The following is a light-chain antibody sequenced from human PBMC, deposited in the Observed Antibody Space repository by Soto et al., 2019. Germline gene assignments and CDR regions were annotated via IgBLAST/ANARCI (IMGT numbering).Light chain of an antibody. J-gene: IGKJ1*01. Sequence: DIQMTQSTSTVAASVGDRVTITSRASQSISVWLAWYQQKAGKAPNLLIYKASRLESGVPSRFSGSGSEKEFTLTISGLQDGDSENYYCKQYNSYSTTFGQGNKV. CDR1: QSISVW. CDR2: KAS. V-gene: IGKV1-5*03. CDR3: KQYNSYSTT.